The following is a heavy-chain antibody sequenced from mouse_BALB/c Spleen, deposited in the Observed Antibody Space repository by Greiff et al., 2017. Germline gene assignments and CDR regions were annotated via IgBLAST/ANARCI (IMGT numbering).Heavy chain of an antibody. J-gene: IGHJ1*01. D-gene: IGHD1-1*01. V-gene: IGHV1S81*02. CDR1: GYTFTSYY. CDR2: INPSNGGT. CDR3: TRTTVVRGYFDV. Sequence: QVQLQQSGAELVKPGASVKLSCKASGYTFTSYYMYWVKQRPGQGLEWIGEINPSNGGTNFNEKFKSKATLTVDKSSSTAYMQLSSLTSEDSAVYYCTRTTVVRGYFDVWGAGTTVTVSS.